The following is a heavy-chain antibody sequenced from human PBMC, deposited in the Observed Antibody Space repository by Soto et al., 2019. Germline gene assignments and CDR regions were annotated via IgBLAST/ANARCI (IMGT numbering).Heavy chain of an antibody. CDR3: ARDMGYSYGLDAFDI. D-gene: IGHD5-18*01. CDR2: ISSSSSTI. J-gene: IGHJ3*02. Sequence: EVQLVESGGGLVQPGGSLRLSCAASGFTFSSYSMNWVRQAPGKGLEWVSYISSSSSTIYYADSVKGRFTISRDNAKNSLYLQMTSLRDEDTAVYYCARDMGYSYGLDAFDIWGQGTMVTVSS. V-gene: IGHV3-48*02. CDR1: GFTFSSYS.